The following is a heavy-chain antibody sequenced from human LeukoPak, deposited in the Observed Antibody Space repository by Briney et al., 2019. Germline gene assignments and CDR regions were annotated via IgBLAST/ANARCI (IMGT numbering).Heavy chain of an antibody. CDR1: GGTFSNYA. D-gene: IGHD1-26*01. V-gene: IGHV1-69*04. CDR2: IIPILGIA. J-gene: IGHJ4*02. Sequence: GASVKVSCKASGGTFSNYAISWVRQAPGQGLEWMGRIIPILGIANYAQKFQGRVTITADKSTSTAYMELSSLRSEDTAVYYCAISRSYGAFYNFDYWGQGTLVTVSS. CDR3: AISRSYGAFYNFDY.